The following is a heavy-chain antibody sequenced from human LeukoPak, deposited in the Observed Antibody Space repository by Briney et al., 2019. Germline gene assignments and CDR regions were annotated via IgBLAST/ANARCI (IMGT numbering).Heavy chain of an antibody. CDR3: ARVRVATTGRYDALNL. CDR1: GFTFSDYY. Sequence: GGSLRLSCAASGFTFSDYYMSWIRQAPGKGLEWDSYISSSGSTIYYADSVNGRFTTSRDNAKNSLYLQMNSLRADDTAVYYCARVRVATTGRYDALNLWGQGTMVTVSS. D-gene: IGHD5-12*01. J-gene: IGHJ3*01. CDR2: ISSSGSTI. V-gene: IGHV3-11*04.